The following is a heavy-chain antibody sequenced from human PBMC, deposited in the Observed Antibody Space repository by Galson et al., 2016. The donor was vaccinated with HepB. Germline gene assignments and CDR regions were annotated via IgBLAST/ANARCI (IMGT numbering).Heavy chain of an antibody. CDR1: GFTFSLYA. CDR3: AKLHPPAGGNARVYFDY. J-gene: IGHJ4*02. V-gene: IGHV3-23*01. D-gene: IGHD4-23*01. CDR2: ISGGAGNT. Sequence: SLRLSCAASGFTFSLYAVSWVRQPPGKGLEWVSAISGGAGNTNYADSVKGRFTISRDNPKNTLYLQMNSLRAEDTAVYYCAKLHPPAGGNARVYFDYWGQGTLVTVSS.